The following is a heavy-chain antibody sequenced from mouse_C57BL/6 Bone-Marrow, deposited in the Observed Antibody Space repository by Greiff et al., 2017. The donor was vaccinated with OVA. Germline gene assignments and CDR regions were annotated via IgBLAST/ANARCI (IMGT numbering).Heavy chain of an antibody. V-gene: IGHV1-69*01. Sequence: VQLQQPGAELVMPGASVKLSCKASGYTFTSYWMHWVKQRPGQGLEWIGEIDPSDSYTNYNQKFKGKSTLTVDKSSSTAYMQLSSLTSDDSAVYYWARDDYYGSSYGYFDVWGTGTTVTVSS. D-gene: IGHD1-1*01. CDR1: GYTFTSYW. CDR2: IDPSDSYT. CDR3: ARDDYYGSSYGYFDV. J-gene: IGHJ1*03.